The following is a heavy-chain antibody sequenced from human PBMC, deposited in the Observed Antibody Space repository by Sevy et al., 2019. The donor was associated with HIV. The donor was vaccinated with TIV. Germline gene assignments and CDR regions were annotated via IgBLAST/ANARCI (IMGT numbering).Heavy chain of an antibody. CDR2: INQDGSGK. V-gene: IGHV3-7*01. J-gene: IGHJ4*02. CDR3: ARDPFSKADY. CDR1: GFTFSSYW. D-gene: IGHD4-4*01. Sequence: GGSLRLSCAGSGFTFSSYWMSWVRQAPGKGLERVANINQDGSGKNYVDCVKSRFTISRDNDKNSLYLQMNSLGAEDQAVYYCARDPFSKADYWGQGTLVTVSS.